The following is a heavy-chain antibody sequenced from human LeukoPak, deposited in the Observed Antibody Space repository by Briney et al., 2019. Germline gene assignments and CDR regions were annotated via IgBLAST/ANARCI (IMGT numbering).Heavy chain of an antibody. J-gene: IGHJ4*02. CDR1: GGTFSSYA. V-gene: IGHV1-69*06. CDR3: ARYGSGSSEPIDY. CDR2: IIPIFGTA. D-gene: IGHD3-10*01. Sequence: SVKVSCKASGGTFSSYAISWVRQAPGQGLEWMGGIIPIFGTANYAQKFQGRVTITADKSTSTAYMELSSLRSEDTAVYYCARYGSGSSEPIDYWGQGTLVTVSS.